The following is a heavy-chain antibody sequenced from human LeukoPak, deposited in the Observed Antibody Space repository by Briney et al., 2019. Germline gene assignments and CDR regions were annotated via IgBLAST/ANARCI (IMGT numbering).Heavy chain of an antibody. V-gene: IGHV3-7*01. CDR3: ATVSYDATGTHDR. J-gene: IGHJ5*02. CDR2: IDQYGRER. CDR1: GFTFGVYR. Sequence: GGSLRLSCSASGFTFGVYRMSWVRQAPGEGLEWVANIDQYGRERYYVDSVRGRFIISRDNAKNSLYLQMNSLRDEDTAVYYCATVSYDATGTHDRWGQGSLVTVSS. D-gene: IGHD4-17*01.